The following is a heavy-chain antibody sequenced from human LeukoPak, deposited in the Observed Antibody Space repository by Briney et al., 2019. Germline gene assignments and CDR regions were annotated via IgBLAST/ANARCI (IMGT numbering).Heavy chain of an antibody. D-gene: IGHD2-15*01. CDR3: AVSAGRVPLQDDVFDI. V-gene: IGHV5-51*01. CDR1: GNSLINDA. Sequence: LGESLKISCEGSGNSLINDAVGWVRQMPGKGLEWMGIIYPGDSHTTYSPSFQGHVTISADRSISTAYLQWRSLKASDTAVYYCAVSAGRVPLQDDVFDIWGQGTMVTVSS. J-gene: IGHJ3*02. CDR2: IYPGDSHT.